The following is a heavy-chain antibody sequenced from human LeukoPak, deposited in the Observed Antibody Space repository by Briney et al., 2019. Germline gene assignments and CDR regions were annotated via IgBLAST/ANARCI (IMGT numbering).Heavy chain of an antibody. CDR1: GFTFTNYG. V-gene: IGHV3-30*18. CDR2: ISYDGITK. D-gene: IGHD1-26*01. Sequence: PGGSLRLSCVASGFTFTNYGVHWVRQAPGKGLEWVAVISYDGITKQYADSVRGRFTISRDNSRNTVYLEMNSLRAEGTAVYYCAKDRSRVVGATGYWGQGTLVTVSS. CDR3: AKDRSRVVGATGY. J-gene: IGHJ4*02.